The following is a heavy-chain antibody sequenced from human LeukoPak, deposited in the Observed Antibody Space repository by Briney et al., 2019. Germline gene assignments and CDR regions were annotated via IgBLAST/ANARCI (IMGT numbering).Heavy chain of an antibody. CDR1: GGSISSSSYY. Sequence: SETLSLTCTVSGGSISSSSYYWGWIRQPPGKGLEWIGSIYYSGSTYYNPSLKSRVTISVDTSKNQFSLKLSSVTAADTAVYYCARVNVLLWFGELPAAFDPWGQGTLVTVSS. V-gene: IGHV4-39*07. CDR3: ARVNVLLWFGELPAAFDP. CDR2: IYYSGST. J-gene: IGHJ5*02. D-gene: IGHD3-10*01.